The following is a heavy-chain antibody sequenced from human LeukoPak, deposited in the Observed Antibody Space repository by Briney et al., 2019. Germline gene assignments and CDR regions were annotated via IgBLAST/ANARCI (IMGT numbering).Heavy chain of an antibody. CDR3: AKEGYDLYGDSDYYFDY. CDR1: GFTFSSYA. Sequence: GGSLRLSCAASGFTFSSYAMSWVRQAPGKGLEWVSAISGSGGSTYYADSVKGRFTISRDNSKNTLYLQMNSLRAEDTAVYYCAKEGYDLYGDSDYYFDYWGQGTLVTVSS. V-gene: IGHV3-23*01. D-gene: IGHD4-17*01. J-gene: IGHJ4*02. CDR2: ISGSGGST.